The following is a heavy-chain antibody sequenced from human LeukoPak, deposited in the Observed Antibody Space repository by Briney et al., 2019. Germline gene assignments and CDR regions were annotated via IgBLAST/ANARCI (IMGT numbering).Heavy chain of an antibody. CDR3: ARGYDKPDY. Sequence: GRSLRLSCAASGFTFDDYAMHWVRQAPGKGPEWVTVIWYDGSNIYYADSVKGRFTISRDNSKNTLFLQMNSLRAEDTAVYYCARGYDKPDYWGQGTLATVSS. CDR1: GFTFDDYA. V-gene: IGHV3-33*08. CDR2: IWYDGSNI. D-gene: IGHD3-3*01. J-gene: IGHJ4*01.